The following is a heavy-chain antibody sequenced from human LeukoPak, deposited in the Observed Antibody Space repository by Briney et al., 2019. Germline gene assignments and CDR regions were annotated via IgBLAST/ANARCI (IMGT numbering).Heavy chain of an antibody. V-gene: IGHV1-8*01. Sequence: SVKVSCKASGYTFTSYDINWVRQATGQGLEWMGWMSPNSGNTGYAQKFQGRVTMTRNTSISTAYMELSSLRSEDTAVYYCARVRPTPVLSYIWGQGTMVTVSS. J-gene: IGHJ3*02. CDR1: GYTFTSYD. D-gene: IGHD4/OR15-4a*01. CDR2: MSPNSGNT. CDR3: ARVRPTPVLSYI.